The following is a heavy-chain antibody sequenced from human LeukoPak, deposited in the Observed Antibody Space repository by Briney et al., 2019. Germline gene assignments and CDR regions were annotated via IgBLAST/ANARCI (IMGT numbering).Heavy chain of an antibody. CDR1: VFTFSSYG. V-gene: IGHV3-48*02. D-gene: IGHD4-17*01. CDR3: ARDFYGDYGFDH. Sequence: GGSLRLSCAASVFTFSSYGLNWVRHAPWKGLEWVSYISSSTSTIFYADSVKGRFTISRDNARNSLYLQMSSLKDEDTAVYYCARDFYGDYGFDHWGQGTLVTVSS. J-gene: IGHJ4*02. CDR2: ISSSTSTI.